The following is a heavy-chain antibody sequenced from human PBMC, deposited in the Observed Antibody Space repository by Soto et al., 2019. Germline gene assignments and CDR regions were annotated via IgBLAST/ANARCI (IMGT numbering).Heavy chain of an antibody. CDR2: ISYDGSNK. J-gene: IGHJ4*02. V-gene: IGHV3-30-3*01. D-gene: IGHD2-2*01. Sequence: VQLLESGGGLVQPGGSLRLSCAASGFTFSSYAMHWVRQAPGKGLEWVAVISYDGSNKYYADSVKGRFTISRDNSKNTLYLQMNSLRAEDTAVYYCAREPIPATGYYFDYWGQGTLVTVSS. CDR1: GFTFSSYA. CDR3: AREPIPATGYYFDY.